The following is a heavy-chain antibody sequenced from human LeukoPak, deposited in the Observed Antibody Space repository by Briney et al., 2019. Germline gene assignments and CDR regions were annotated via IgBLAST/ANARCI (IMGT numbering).Heavy chain of an antibody. CDR2: INVGNGNI. CDR3: ARWGQLIPAGYYYGMDV. Sequence: ASVKVSCKASGYTFSNYVIHWVRQAPGQRLEWMGWINVGNGNIRYSEKFQGRVTITRDTSASTAYMELSSLRSEDTAVYYCARWGQLIPAGYYYGMDVWGQGTTVTVSS. J-gene: IGHJ6*02. V-gene: IGHV1-3*01. D-gene: IGHD2-2*01. CDR1: GYTFSNYV.